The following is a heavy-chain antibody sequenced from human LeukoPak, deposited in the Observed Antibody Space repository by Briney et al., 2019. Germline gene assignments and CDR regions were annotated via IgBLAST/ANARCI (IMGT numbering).Heavy chain of an antibody. D-gene: IGHD1-26*01. J-gene: IGHJ4*02. CDR1: GDTFSSNSAA. CDR2: TYYRSKWYN. V-gene: IGHV6-1*01. Sequence: KISQTLSLTCAISGDTFSSNSAAWNWIRQSQSRGLEWLGRTYYRSKWYNDYAVPVKIRITINPDTSKNQFSLQLNSVTPEDTAVYYCAGSGSYFRYWGQGTLVTVSS. CDR3: AGSGSYFRY.